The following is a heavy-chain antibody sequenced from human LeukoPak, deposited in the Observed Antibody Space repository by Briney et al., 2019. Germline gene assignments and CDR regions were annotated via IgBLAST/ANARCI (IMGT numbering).Heavy chain of an antibody. J-gene: IGHJ4*02. V-gene: IGHV3-30-3*01. D-gene: IGHD6-13*01. CDR2: ISYDGSNK. CDR3: ARSRQGIAAAGGDY. CDR1: GFTFSSYA. Sequence: GRSLRLSCAASGFTFSSYAMHWVRQAPGKGLEWVAVISYDGSNKYYADSVKGRFTISRDNSKNTLYLQMNSLRAEDTAVYYCARSRQGIAAAGGDYWGQGTLVTVSS.